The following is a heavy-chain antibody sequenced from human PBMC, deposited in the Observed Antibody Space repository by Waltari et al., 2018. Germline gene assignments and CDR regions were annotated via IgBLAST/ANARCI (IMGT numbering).Heavy chain of an antibody. CDR2: SNPNSGGT. CDR1: GYTFTGYY. V-gene: IGHV1-2*02. CDR3: ARDSVGATSYYYYYYMDV. Sequence: QVQLVQSGAEVKKPGASVKVSCKASGYTFTGYYMHWVRQAPGQGLEWMGWSNPNSGGTKYAQKFQGRVTMTRDTSISTAYMELSRLRSDDTAVYYWARDSVGATSYYYYYYMDVWGKGTTVTVSS. D-gene: IGHD1-26*01. J-gene: IGHJ6*03.